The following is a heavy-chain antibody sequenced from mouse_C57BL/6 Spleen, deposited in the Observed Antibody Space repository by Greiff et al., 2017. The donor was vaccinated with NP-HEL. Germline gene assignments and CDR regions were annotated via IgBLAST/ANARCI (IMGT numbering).Heavy chain of an antibody. Sequence: QVQLKQSGAELVMPGASVKLSCKASGYTFTSYWMHWVKQRPGQGLEWIGEIDPSDSYTNYNQKFKGKSTLTVDKSSSTAYMQLSSLTSEDSAVYYCARGRFRAWFAYWGQGTLVTVSA. J-gene: IGHJ3*01. CDR1: GYTFTSYW. CDR3: ARGRFRAWFAY. CDR2: IDPSDSYT. V-gene: IGHV1-69*01.